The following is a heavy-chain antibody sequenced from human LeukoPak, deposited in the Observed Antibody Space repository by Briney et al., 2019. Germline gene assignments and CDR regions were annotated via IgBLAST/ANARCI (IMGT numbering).Heavy chain of an antibody. CDR2: IYTSGST. D-gene: IGHD6-6*01. V-gene: IGHV4-4*07. J-gene: IGHJ6*03. CDR1: GGSISSYY. Sequence: TSETLSLTCTVSGGSISSYYWSWIRQPAGKGLEWIGRIYTSGSTNYNPSLKSRVTMSVDTSKNQFSLKLSSVTAADTAVYYCARDGIAARTTPTYYYYYMDVWGKGTTVTVSS. CDR3: ARDGIAARTTPTYYYYYMDV.